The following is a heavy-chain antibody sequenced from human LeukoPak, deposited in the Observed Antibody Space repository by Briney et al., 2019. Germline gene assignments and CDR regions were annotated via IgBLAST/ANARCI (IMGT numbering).Heavy chain of an antibody. CDR1: GFTFSNYW. CDR2: IKQDGSEK. D-gene: IGHD6-13*01. J-gene: IGHJ4*02. Sequence: GGSLRLSCAASGFTFSNYWMSWVRQAPGKGLEWVANIKQDGSEKFYVDSVKGRLTISRDNAKNSLYLQMNSLRAEDTAVYYCAAPGYSSSWYEDYWGQGTLVTVSS. V-gene: IGHV3-7*03. CDR3: AAPGYSSSWYEDY.